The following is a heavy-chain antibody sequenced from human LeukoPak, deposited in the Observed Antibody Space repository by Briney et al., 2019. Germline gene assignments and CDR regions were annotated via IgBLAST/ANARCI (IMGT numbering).Heavy chain of an antibody. CDR1: GYTFTSYG. CDR3: ARADCSGGNCYRYFDY. Sequence: ASVKVSCKASGYTFTSYGISWVRQAPGQGLEWMGWISAYNGDTNYAQNLQGRVTMTTDTSTSTAYMELRSLRSDDTAVHYCARADCSGGNCYRYFDYWGQGTLVTVSS. V-gene: IGHV1-18*01. CDR2: ISAYNGDT. J-gene: IGHJ4*02. D-gene: IGHD2-15*01.